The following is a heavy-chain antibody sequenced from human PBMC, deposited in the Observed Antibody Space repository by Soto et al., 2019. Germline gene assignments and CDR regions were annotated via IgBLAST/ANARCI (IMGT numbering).Heavy chain of an antibody. J-gene: IGHJ4*02. CDR3: AKGSPYDILTAHHAFDS. V-gene: IGHV3-23*01. Sequence: EVQLLESGGALVQPGGSLRLSCSVSGFTFSNYAMTWVRQAPGKGLEWVSSISGGGGGTHYADSMKGRFTISRDNSKNTLQLDMKRLRADDPAVYYCAKGSPYDILTAHHAFDSWGQGTLVTVSS. CDR1: GFTFSNYA. D-gene: IGHD3-9*01. CDR2: ISGGGGGT.